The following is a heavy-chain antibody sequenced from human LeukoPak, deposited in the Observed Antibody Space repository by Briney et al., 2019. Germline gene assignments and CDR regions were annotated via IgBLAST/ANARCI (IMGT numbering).Heavy chain of an antibody. CDR3: ARERDGRFFDY. V-gene: IGHV3-7*01. CDR1: GLIFRSYW. Sequence: GGSLRLSCAVSGLIFRSYWMSWVHQAPGKGLEWVANINQDGSEKYFVDSVKGRFTISRDNAKNSLHLQMNTLRAEDTAIYYCARERDGRFFDYWGQGTLVTVSS. J-gene: IGHJ4*02. CDR2: INQDGSEK. D-gene: IGHD5-24*01.